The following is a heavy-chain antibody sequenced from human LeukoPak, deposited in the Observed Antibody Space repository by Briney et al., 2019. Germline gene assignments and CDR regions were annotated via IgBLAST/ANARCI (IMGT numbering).Heavy chain of an antibody. CDR1: GVSISSGDYY. CDR2: MYYSGST. Sequence: SETLSLTCTVSGVSISSGDYYWSWIRQPPGKGLEWIGYMYYSGSTYYNPSLKSRVTISVDTSKNQFSLKLSSVTAADTAVYYCARAQYDFWSGYLIGFDYWGQGTLVTVSS. CDR3: ARAQYDFWSGYLIGFDY. V-gene: IGHV4-30-4*01. D-gene: IGHD3-3*01. J-gene: IGHJ4*02.